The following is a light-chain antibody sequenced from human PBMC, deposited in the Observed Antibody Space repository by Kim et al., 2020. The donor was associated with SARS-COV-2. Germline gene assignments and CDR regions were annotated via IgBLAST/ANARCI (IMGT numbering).Light chain of an antibody. V-gene: IGLV2-14*03. CDR2: DVT. CDR3: SSYTSSGTLVI. CDR1: TCDIDGYNC. Sequence: QSIASSCTETTCDIDGYNCFSWYQQYPDKAPKLLIYDVTDRPSRVSTRFSGSKSGNTASLTISGLQAEDEGYYYCSSYTSSGTLVIFGGGTQLTVL. J-gene: IGLJ2*01.